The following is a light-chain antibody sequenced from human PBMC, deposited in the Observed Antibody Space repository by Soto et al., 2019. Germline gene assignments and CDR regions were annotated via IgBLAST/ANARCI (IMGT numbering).Light chain of an antibody. CDR2: GAS. CDR1: QSVSSN. Sequence: ETVMTQSPATLSVSPGERATLSCRASQSVSSNLAWFQQKPGQAPSLLIYGASTRATGIPARFSGSGSGTEFTLTISSLQSEDFAVYYCQQYNDWPPLTFGGGNKVEIK. V-gene: IGKV3-15*01. CDR3: QQYNDWPPLT. J-gene: IGKJ4*01.